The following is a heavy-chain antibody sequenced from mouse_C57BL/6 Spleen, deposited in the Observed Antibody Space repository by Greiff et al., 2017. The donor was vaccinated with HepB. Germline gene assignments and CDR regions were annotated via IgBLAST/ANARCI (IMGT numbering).Heavy chain of an antibody. D-gene: IGHD2-5*01. J-gene: IGHJ3*01. Sequence: VKLQQPGAELVKPGASVKLSCKASGYTFTSYWMQWVKQRPGQGLEWIGEIDPSDSYTNYNQKFKGKATLTVDTSSSTAYMQLSSLTSEDSADYYCARSDYSKVAYWGQGTLVTVSA. CDR2: IDPSDSYT. CDR3: ARSDYSKVAY. CDR1: GYTFTSYW. V-gene: IGHV1-50*01.